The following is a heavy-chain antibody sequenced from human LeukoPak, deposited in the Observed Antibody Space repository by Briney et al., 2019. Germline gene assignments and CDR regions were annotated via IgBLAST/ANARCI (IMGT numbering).Heavy chain of an antibody. CDR3: ASILTSGSYLDY. Sequence: SETLSLTCTVSGGSISSYYWGWIRQPPGKGLEWIGSIYYSGSTYYNPSLKSRVTISVDTSKNQFSLKLSSVTAADTAVYYCASILTSGSYLDYWGQGTLVTASS. CDR2: IYYSGST. D-gene: IGHD1-26*01. V-gene: IGHV4-39*07. CDR1: GGSISSYY. J-gene: IGHJ4*02.